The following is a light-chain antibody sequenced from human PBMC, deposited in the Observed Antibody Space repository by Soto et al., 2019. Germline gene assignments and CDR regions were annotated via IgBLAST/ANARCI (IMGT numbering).Light chain of an antibody. CDR3: QQYDNWPPLT. CDR1: QSVSSN. J-gene: IGKJ4*01. V-gene: IGKV3-15*01. Sequence: EIVMTQSPATLSVSPGERATLSCRASQSVSSNIVWYQQKPGQAPRLLIYGTSTRATGVPARFSGSGSGTEFNLTISSLQSEDFAVYCCQQYDNWPPLTFGGGTKVEIK. CDR2: GTS.